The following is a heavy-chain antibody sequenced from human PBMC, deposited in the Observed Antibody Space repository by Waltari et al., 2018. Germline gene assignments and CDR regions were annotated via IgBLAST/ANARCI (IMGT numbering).Heavy chain of an antibody. CDR2: ISYDGSNK. J-gene: IGHJ5*02. CDR1: GFTFSRFA. Sequence: QVQLVESGGGVVQPGRSLGLSCAASGFTFSRFAMHGVRQAPGKGLEWVAVISYDGSNKYYADSVKGRFTISRDNSKNTLYLQMNSLRAEDTAVYYCARPDYDILGFDPWGQGTLVTVSS. CDR3: ARPDYDILGFDP. V-gene: IGHV3-30*01. D-gene: IGHD3-9*01.